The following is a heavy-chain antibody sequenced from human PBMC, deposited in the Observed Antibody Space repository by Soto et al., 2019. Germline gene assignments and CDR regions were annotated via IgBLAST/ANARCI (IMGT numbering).Heavy chain of an antibody. D-gene: IGHD3-10*01. V-gene: IGHV3-23*01. Sequence: EVQLLESGGGLVQPGGSLRLSCAASGFTFSSYAMSWVRQAPGKGLEWVSAISGSGGSTYYADSVKGRFTISRDNSKNTLYLQMNSLRAEDTAVYYCAKDRGFYYYGSGSYFDYWGQGTLVTVSS. CDR1: GFTFSSYA. CDR3: AKDRGFYYYGSGSYFDY. J-gene: IGHJ4*02. CDR2: ISGSGGST.